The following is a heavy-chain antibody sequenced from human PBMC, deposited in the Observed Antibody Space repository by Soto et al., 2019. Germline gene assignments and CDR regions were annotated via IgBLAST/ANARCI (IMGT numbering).Heavy chain of an antibody. Sequence: PSETLSLTCTVSGGSVTNSSYYWGWIRQSPGKGLEWIGSVYYRGRSYSKSSVMSRVTISVDTSKNRFSLSLNSVTASDTAVYFCVSQRTTVPTQAYFDYWG. D-gene: IGHD4-17*01. J-gene: IGHJ4*01. CDR2: VYYRGRS. CDR3: VSQRTTVPTQAYFDY. V-gene: IGHV4-39*01. CDR1: GGSVTNSSYY.